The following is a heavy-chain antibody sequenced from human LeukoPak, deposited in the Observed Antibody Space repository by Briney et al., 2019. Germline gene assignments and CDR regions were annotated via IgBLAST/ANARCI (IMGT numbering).Heavy chain of an antibody. CDR3: ARDLRDCSGGSCRRGGYFDY. CDR2: IYYSGST. V-gene: IGHV4-59*01. J-gene: IGHJ4*02. Sequence: PSETLSLTCTVSGGSISSYYWSWIRQPPGKGLEWIGYIYYSGSTNYNPSLKSRVTISVDTSKNQFSLKLSSVTAADTAVYYCARDLRDCSGGSCRRGGYFDYWGQGTLVTVSS. D-gene: IGHD2-15*01. CDR1: GGSISSYY.